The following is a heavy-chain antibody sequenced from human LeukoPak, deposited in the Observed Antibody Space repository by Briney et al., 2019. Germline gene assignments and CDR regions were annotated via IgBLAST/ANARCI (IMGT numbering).Heavy chain of an antibody. J-gene: IGHJ5*02. CDR3: ARVDYYDSSRYYDNWFDP. CDR1: GYTFTNYA. CDR2: INTNTGNP. Sequence: ASVKVSCKASGYTFTNYAMNWVRQAPGQGLEWMGWINTNTGNPTYAQGFTGRFVFSLDTSVSTAYLQISSLKAEDTAVYYCARVDYYDSSRYYDNWFDPWGQGTLVTVSS. V-gene: IGHV7-4-1*02. D-gene: IGHD3-22*01.